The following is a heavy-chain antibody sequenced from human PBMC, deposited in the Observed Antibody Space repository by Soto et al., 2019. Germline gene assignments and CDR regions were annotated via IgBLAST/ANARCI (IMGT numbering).Heavy chain of an antibody. CDR1: GYTFTSYA. J-gene: IGHJ3*02. V-gene: IGHV7-4-1*02. CDR2: INTNTGNP. Sequence: ASVKVSCKASGYTFTSYAMNWVRQAPGQGLEWMGWINTNTGNPTYAQGFTGRFVFSLDTSVSTAYLQISSLKAEDTAVYYCATECIAARPCGAFDIWGQGTMVTVSS. CDR3: ATECIAARPCGAFDI. D-gene: IGHD6-6*01.